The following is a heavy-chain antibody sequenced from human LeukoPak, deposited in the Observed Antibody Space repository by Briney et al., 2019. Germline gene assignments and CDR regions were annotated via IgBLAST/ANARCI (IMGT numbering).Heavy chain of an antibody. D-gene: IGHD1-7*01. CDR1: GYTFTTYG. J-gene: IGHJ3*02. Sequence: ASVKVSCKSSGYTFTTYGISWVRQAPGQGLEWMGWISTYNGDTNYAQKLQGRVTMTTDTSTSTAYMELRSLRSEDTGVYYCATDDNWNYLGAFDIWGQGTMVTVSS. CDR2: ISTYNGDT. CDR3: ATDDNWNYLGAFDI. V-gene: IGHV1-18*01.